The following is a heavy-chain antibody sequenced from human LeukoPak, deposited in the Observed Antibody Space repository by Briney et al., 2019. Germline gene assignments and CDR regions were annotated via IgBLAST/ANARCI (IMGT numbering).Heavy chain of an antibody. CDR2: IYHSGST. V-gene: IGHV4-38-2*02. J-gene: IGHJ6*03. Sequence: NPSETLSLTCTVSGYSISSGYYWGWIRQPPGKGLEWIGSIYHSGSTYYNPSLKSRVTISVDTSKNQFSLKLSSVTAADTAVYYCARGPPITMVRGVFYYYYYMDVWGKGTTVTISS. CDR3: ARGPPITMVRGVFYYYYYMDV. D-gene: IGHD3-10*01. CDR1: GYSISSGYY.